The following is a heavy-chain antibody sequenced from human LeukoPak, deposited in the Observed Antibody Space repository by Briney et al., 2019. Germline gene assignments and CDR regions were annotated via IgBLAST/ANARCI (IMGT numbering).Heavy chain of an antibody. D-gene: IGHD4-11*01. V-gene: IGHV1-8*03. CDR2: MSPNSGNT. J-gene: IGHJ3*02. CDR1: GYTFTSYD. Sequence: ASVKVSCKASGYTFTSYDINWVRQATGQGLEWMGWMSPNSGNTGYAQKFRGRVTITRNTSISTAYMELSSLRSEDTAVYYCARLHDYSDAFDIWGQGTMVTVSS. CDR3: ARLHDYSDAFDI.